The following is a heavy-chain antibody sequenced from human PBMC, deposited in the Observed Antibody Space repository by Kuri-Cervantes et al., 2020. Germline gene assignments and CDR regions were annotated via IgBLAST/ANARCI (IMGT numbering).Heavy chain of an antibody. CDR2: ISGSGGST. D-gene: IGHD1-1*01. V-gene: IGHV3-23*01. Sequence: GESLKISCAASGFTFSSYAMSWVRQAPGKGLEWVSAISGSGGSTYYADSVKGRFTISRDNSKNTLYLQMNSLRVEDTAVYYCARDVEHGKFEYWGQGTLVTVSS. J-gene: IGHJ4*02. CDR1: GFTFSSYA. CDR3: ARDVEHGKFEY.